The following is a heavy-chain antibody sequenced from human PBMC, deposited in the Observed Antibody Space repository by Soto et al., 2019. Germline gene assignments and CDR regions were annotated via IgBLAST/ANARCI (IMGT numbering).Heavy chain of an antibody. CDR3: ARGLSVPLVDN. Sequence: QVQLQESGPGLVKPSQTLSLTCTVSGGSISPGGYYWTRIRQHPGKVLGWIGYIYYSGSTCYNPSLKSRVTISVDTSKHQFSLKLSSVTAADTAVYYLARGLSVPLVDNWGQGTLVTVSS. CDR2: IYYSGST. CDR1: GGSISPGGYY. J-gene: IGHJ4*02. V-gene: IGHV4-31*03. D-gene: IGHD3-10*01.